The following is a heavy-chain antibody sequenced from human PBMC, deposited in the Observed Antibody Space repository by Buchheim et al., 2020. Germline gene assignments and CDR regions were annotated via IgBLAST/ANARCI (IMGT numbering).Heavy chain of an antibody. Sequence: QVQLQQWGAGLLKPSETLSLTCSVYGGPFSGYYWSWIRQPPGKGLEWIGYIYYSGSTYYNPSLKSRVTISVDTSKNQFSLKLSSVTAADTAVYYCARGVQQRGDAFDIWGQGT. CDR3: ARGVQQRGDAFDI. V-gene: IGHV4-34*01. CDR1: GGPFSGYY. D-gene: IGHD6-13*01. J-gene: IGHJ3*02. CDR2: IYYSGST.